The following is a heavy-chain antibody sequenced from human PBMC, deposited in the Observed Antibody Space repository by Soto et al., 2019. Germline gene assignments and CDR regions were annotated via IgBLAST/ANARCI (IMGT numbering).Heavy chain of an antibody. V-gene: IGHV4-30-4*01. J-gene: IGHJ6*02. CDR1: GGSISSGDYY. D-gene: IGHD5-12*01. CDR2: IYYSGST. CDR3: ASHGYAHCCIDV. Sequence: SETLSLTCTVSGGSISSGDYYWSWIRQPPGKGLEWIGYIYYSGSTYYNPSLKSRVTISVDTSKNQFSLKLSSVTAADTAVYYCASHGYAHCCIDVWDQGTTVTVSS.